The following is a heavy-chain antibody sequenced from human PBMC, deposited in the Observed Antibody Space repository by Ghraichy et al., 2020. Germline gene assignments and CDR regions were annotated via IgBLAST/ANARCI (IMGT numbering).Heavy chain of an antibody. CDR1: GYTFTSYY. CDR3: ARVAPMYYYDSSGYYHDAFDI. D-gene: IGHD3-22*01. J-gene: IGHJ3*02. V-gene: IGHV1-46*01. CDR2: INPSGGST. Sequence: ASVKVSCKASGYTFTSYYMHWVRQAPGQGLEWMGIINPSGGSTSYAQKFQGRVTMTRDTSTSTVYMELSSLRSEDTAVYYCARVAPMYYYDSSGYYHDAFDIWGQGTMVTVSS.